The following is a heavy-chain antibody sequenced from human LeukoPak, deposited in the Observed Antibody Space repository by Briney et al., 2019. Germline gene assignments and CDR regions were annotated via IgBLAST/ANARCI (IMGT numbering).Heavy chain of an antibody. CDR3: AGASYDSSGVH. CDR1: GGSISSYY. D-gene: IGHD3-22*01. CDR2: IYYSGST. V-gene: IGHV4-59*01. Sequence: PSETLSLTCTVSGGSISSYYWSWIRQPPGKGLEWIGYIYYSGSTNYNPSLKSRVTISVDTSKNQFSLKRSSGTAADTAVYYCAGASYDSSGVHWGQGTLVTVSS. J-gene: IGHJ4*02.